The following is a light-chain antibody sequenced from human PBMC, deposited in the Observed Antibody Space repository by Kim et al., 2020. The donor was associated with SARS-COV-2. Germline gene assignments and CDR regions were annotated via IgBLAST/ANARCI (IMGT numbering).Light chain of an antibody. V-gene: IGKV3-20*01. CDR3: HQYFSSPPLT. Sequence: PGERATHSCRASQSVSNNQLAWYQQKPGQAPRTLIYDASSRATGIPDRFSGSGSGTDFTLTISRLEPEDSAVYYCHQYFSSPPLTFGGGTKVDIK. CDR1: QSVSNNQ. CDR2: DAS. J-gene: IGKJ4*01.